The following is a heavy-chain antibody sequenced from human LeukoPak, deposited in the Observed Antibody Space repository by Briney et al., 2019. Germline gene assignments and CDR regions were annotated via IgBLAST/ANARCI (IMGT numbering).Heavy chain of an antibody. D-gene: IGHD7-27*01. J-gene: IGHJ2*01. Sequence: SETLSLTCTVSGGSISSYYWSWLRQPAGKGLEWIGRIYTSGSTNYNPSLKSRVTISVDTSKTPFSLKLSSVTAADTAVYYCARGPETGDGCWYFDLWGRGTLVTVSS. V-gene: IGHV4-4*07. CDR2: IYTSGST. CDR3: ARGPETGDGCWYFDL. CDR1: GGSISSYY.